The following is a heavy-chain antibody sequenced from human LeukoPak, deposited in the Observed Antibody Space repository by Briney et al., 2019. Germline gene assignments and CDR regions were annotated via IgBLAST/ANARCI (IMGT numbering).Heavy chain of an antibody. CDR1: GVSFSGYY. D-gene: IGHD3-22*01. CDR3: ARVGRGSGYYYSRDYFDY. J-gene: IGHJ4*02. V-gene: IGHV4-34*01. Sequence: PSETLSLTCAGYGVSFSGYYWSWIRQPPGKGLEWIGEINHSGSTNYNPSLKSRVTISVDTSKNQFSLKLSSVTAADTAVYYCARVGRGSGYYYSRDYFDYWGQGTLVTVSS. CDR2: INHSGST.